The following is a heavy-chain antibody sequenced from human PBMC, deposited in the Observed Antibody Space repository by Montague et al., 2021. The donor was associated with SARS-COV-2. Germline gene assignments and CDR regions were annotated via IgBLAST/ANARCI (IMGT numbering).Heavy chain of an antibody. CDR1: GYSFRGSA. Sequence: SLRLSCAASGYSFRGSALSWVRQAPGRGLEWVGLIRHKAYGGTAEYAASVKGRFTISRDDSTHIAYLQMNSLKTEDTADYYCTKVRQGGGAGYYVDYWGQGTPVTVSS. CDR2: IRHKAYGGTA. D-gene: IGHD2-2*03. V-gene: IGHV3-49*04. CDR3: TKVRQGGGAGYYVDY. J-gene: IGHJ4*02.